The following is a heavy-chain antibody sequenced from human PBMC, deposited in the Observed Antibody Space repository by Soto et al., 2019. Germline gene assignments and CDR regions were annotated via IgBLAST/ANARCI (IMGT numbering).Heavy chain of an antibody. D-gene: IGHD4-17*01. J-gene: IGHJ6*02. CDR2: INHSGST. CDR3: ARGATVGRGYYYYGMDV. Sequence: QVQLQQWGAGLLKPSETLSLTCAVYGGSFSGYYWSWIRQPPGKGLEWTGEINHSGSTNYNPSLKSRVTISVDTAKNQFSLKLSSVTAADTAVYYCARGATVGRGYYYYGMDVWGQGTTVTVSS. V-gene: IGHV4-34*01. CDR1: GGSFSGYY.